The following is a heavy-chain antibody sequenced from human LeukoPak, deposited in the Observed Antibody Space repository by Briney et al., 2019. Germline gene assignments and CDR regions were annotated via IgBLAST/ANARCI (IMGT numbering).Heavy chain of an antibody. D-gene: IGHD5-18*01. CDR3: ASKSIEDSYGPGYHYYGLDV. V-gene: IGHV1-69*04. CDR2: IIPILGIA. J-gene: IGHJ6*02. Sequence: SVKVSCKASGGTFSSYAISWVRQAPGQGLEWMGRIIPILGIANYARKFQGRVTITADKSTSTAYMELSSLRSEDTAVYYCASKSIEDSYGPGYHYYGLDVSGQGTTVTVSS. CDR1: GGTFSSYA.